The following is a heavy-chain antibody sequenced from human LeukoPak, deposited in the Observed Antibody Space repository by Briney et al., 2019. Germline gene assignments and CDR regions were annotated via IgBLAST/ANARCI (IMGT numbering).Heavy chain of an antibody. J-gene: IGHJ5*02. CDR3: ARGKSSSWSRPNWFDP. D-gene: IGHD6-13*01. CDR2: IIPIFGIA. V-gene: IGHV1-69*04. CDR1: GGTFSSYA. Sequence: SVKVSCKASGGTFSSYAISWVRQAPGQGLEWMGRIIPIFGIANYAQKFQGRVTITADKSTSTAYMELSSLRSEDTAVYYCARGKSSSWSRPNWFDPWGQGTLVTVSS.